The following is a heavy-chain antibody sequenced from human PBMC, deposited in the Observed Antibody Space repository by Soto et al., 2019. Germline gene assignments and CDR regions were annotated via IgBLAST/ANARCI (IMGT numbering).Heavy chain of an antibody. CDR1: GGPFSGYY. D-gene: IGHD6-13*01. Sequence: SETLSLTCAVYGGPFSGYYWSWIRQPPGKGLEWIGEINHSGSTNYNPSLKSRVTISVDTSKNQFSLKLSSVTAADTAVYYCARGWVAAAGTSAYYFDYWGQGTLVTVSS. J-gene: IGHJ4*02. CDR2: INHSGST. CDR3: ARGWVAAAGTSAYYFDY. V-gene: IGHV4-34*01.